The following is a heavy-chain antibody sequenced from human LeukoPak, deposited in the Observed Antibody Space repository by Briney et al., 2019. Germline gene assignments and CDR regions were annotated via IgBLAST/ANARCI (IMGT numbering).Heavy chain of an antibody. V-gene: IGHV1-24*01. CDR2: FDPEDGET. Sequence: ASVKVSCKVSGYTLTQLSMHWVRQAPGKGLEWTGAFDPEDGETLYAQKFQGRVTMTEDTSTDTAYMELSSLRSEDTAVYYCATAWFNSGGMVGYSSSWGNDAFDIWGQGTMVTVSS. D-gene: IGHD6-13*01. CDR3: ATAWFNSGGMVGYSSSWGNDAFDI. J-gene: IGHJ3*02. CDR1: GYTLTQLS.